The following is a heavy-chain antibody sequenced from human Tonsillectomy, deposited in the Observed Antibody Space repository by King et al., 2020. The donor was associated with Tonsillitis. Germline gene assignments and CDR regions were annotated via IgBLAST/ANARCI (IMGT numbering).Heavy chain of an antibody. D-gene: IGHD1-14*01. V-gene: IGHV5-51*01. CDR2: IYPGDSDT. Sequence: LQLVQSGAELKKPWESLKISCTGSGYIFTNYWIGWVRQMPGKGLECMGVIYPGDSDTRYSPSFQCQVPISADKSIRTAYLQWSSLKASDTAMYYCARRPEGGNHQGFDYWGQGTLVTVSS. J-gene: IGHJ4*02. CDR1: GYIFTNYW. CDR3: ARRPEGGNHQGFDY.